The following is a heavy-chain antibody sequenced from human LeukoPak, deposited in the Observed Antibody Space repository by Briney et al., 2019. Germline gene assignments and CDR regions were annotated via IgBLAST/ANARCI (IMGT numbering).Heavy chain of an antibody. V-gene: IGHV1-69*04. J-gene: IGHJ6*02. CDR1: GGTFSSYA. CDR3: ATRKCGGDCYSDYYYGMDV. CDR2: IIPIFGIA. D-gene: IGHD2-21*02. Sequence: ASVKVSCKASGGTFSSYAISWVRQAPGQGLEWMGRIIPIFGIANNAQKFQGRVTITADKSTSTAYMELSSLRSEDTAVYYCATRKCGGDCYSDYYYGMDVWGQGTTVTVSS.